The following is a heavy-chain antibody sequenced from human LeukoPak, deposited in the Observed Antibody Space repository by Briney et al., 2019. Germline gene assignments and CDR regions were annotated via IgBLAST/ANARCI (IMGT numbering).Heavy chain of an antibody. CDR1: GYSFTSYW. CDR3: ARLVGYCSGGSCSHFDY. J-gene: IGHJ4*02. Sequence: GESLKISCKGSGYSFTSYWIGWVRQMPGKGLGWMGIIYPGDSDTRYSPSFQGQVTISADKSISTAYLQWSSLEASDTAMYYCARLVGYCSGGSCSHFDYWGQGTLVTVSS. CDR2: IYPGDSDT. V-gene: IGHV5-51*01. D-gene: IGHD2-15*01.